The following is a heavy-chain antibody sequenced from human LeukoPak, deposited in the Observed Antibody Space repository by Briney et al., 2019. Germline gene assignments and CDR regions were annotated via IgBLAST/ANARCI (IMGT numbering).Heavy chain of an antibody. CDR2: ISYDGSNK. V-gene: IGHV3-30*18. Sequence: GRSLRLSCAASGFTFSSYGMRWVRQAPGKGLEWVAVISYDGSNKYYADSVKGRFTISRDNSKNTLYLQMNSLRAEDTAVYYCAKRGDGSGYYFDYWGQGTLVTVSS. D-gene: IGHD3-22*01. J-gene: IGHJ4*02. CDR3: AKRGDGSGYYFDY. CDR1: GFTFSSYG.